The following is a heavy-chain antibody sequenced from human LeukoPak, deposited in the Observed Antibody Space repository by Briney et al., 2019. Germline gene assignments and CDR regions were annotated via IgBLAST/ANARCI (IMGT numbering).Heavy chain of an antibody. V-gene: IGHV3-48*01. CDR3: ANEIRPNDY. CDR1: GFTFNSYS. J-gene: IGHJ4*02. D-gene: IGHD4-17*01. CDR2: ISSSSSTI. Sequence: PGGSLRLSCAASGFTFNSYSMNWVRQAPGKGLEWVSYISSSSSTIYYADSVKGRFTISRDNAKNSLYLQMNNLRADDTAVYYCANEIRPNDYWGQGTLVTVSS.